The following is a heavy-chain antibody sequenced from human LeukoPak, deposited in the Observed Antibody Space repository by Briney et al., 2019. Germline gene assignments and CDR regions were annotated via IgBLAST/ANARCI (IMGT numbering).Heavy chain of an antibody. CDR2: IKQDGSEK. Sequence: GGSLRLSCEASGFTLSTYWMSWVRQAPGKGLEWVANIKQDGSEKYYVDSVKGRFTISRDNAKNSLYLQMNSLRAEDTAMYYCARDSAGNDHWGQGTLVTVSS. J-gene: IGHJ4*02. D-gene: IGHD6-13*01. V-gene: IGHV3-7*01. CDR1: GFTLSTYW. CDR3: ARDSAGNDH.